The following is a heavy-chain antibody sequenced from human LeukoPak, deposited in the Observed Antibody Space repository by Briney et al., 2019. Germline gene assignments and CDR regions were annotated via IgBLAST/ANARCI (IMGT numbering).Heavy chain of an antibody. D-gene: IGHD2-2*01. CDR1: EFTFSDYG. Sequence: GGSLRLSCAASEFTFSDYGMNWVRVAPGKGPEWVSRISSSGTYIDYRDSVKGRFTISRDNSRSALYLQVDSLRAEDTAGYYCARGQGYCSSTRCSPGYYMDVWGTGTTVTV. CDR2: ISSSGTYI. CDR3: ARGQGYCSSTRCSPGYYMDV. J-gene: IGHJ6*03. V-gene: IGHV3-21*06.